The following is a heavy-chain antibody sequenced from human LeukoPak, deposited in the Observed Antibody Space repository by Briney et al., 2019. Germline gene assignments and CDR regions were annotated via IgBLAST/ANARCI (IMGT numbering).Heavy chain of an antibody. CDR1: GYTFTSYY. CDR3: ARAMTYDSSGWGLRFDDAFDI. D-gene: IGHD3-22*01. Sequence: GASVKVSCKASGYTFTSYYMHWVRQARGQGLEWMGIINPSGGSTSYAQKFQGRVTMTRDTSTSTVYMELSSLRSEDTAVYYCARAMTYDSSGWGLRFDDAFDIWGQGTMVTVSS. V-gene: IGHV1-46*01. J-gene: IGHJ3*02. CDR2: INPSGGST.